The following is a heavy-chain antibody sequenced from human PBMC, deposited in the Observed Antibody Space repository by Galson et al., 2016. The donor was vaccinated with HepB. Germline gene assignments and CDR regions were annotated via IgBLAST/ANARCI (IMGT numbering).Heavy chain of an antibody. Sequence: QSGAEVKKSGESLQISCKASGYTFITKWIGWVRQMPGKGLEWMGIIYPGDSEPRYSPSFQGQVTFSADKSISTAYLQWSSLKASDTAMYYCATSGSYGDFDYWGQGTLVIVSS. CDR1: GYTFITKW. D-gene: IGHD1-26*01. CDR2: IYPGDSEP. V-gene: IGHV5-51*01. J-gene: IGHJ4*02. CDR3: ATSGSYGDFDY.